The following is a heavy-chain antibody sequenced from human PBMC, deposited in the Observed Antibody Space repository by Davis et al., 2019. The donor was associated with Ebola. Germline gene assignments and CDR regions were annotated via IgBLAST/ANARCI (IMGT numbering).Heavy chain of an antibody. J-gene: IGHJ4*02. CDR1: GFTFSSYW. CDR2: INSDGSST. Sequence: PGGSLRLSCAASGFTFSSYWMHWVRQAPGKGLVWVSRINSDGSSTSYADSVKGRFTISRDNAKNTLYLQMNSLRAEDTAVYYCARARSSSWYYFDYWGQGTLVTVSS. D-gene: IGHD6-13*01. V-gene: IGHV3-74*01. CDR3: ARARSSSWYYFDY.